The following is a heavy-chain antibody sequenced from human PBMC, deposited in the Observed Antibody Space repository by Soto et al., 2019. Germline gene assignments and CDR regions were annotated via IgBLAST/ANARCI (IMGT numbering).Heavy chain of an antibody. CDR1: GGTFSSYA. Sequence: ASVKVSCKASGGTFSSYAISWVRQAPGQGLEWMGWINPNSGGTNYAQKFQGWVTMTRDTSISTAYMELSRLRSDDTAVYYCARDLGQWELLDYYYGMDVWGQGTTVTVSS. CDR3: ARDLGQWELLDYYYGMDV. D-gene: IGHD1-26*01. CDR2: INPNSGGT. V-gene: IGHV1-2*04. J-gene: IGHJ6*02.